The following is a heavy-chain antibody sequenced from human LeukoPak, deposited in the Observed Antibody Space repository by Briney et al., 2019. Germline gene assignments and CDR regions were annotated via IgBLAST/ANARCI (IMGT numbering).Heavy chain of an antibody. J-gene: IGHJ4*02. V-gene: IGHV1-69*06. Sequence: SVKVSCKASGGTFSSYAISWVRQAPGQGLEWMGGIIPIFGTANYAQKFQGRVTITADKSTSTAYMELSSLRSEDTAVYYCARDIYSGSYYGYWGQGTLVTVSS. CDR1: GGTFSSYA. CDR2: IIPIFGTA. CDR3: ARDIYSGSYYGY. D-gene: IGHD1-26*01.